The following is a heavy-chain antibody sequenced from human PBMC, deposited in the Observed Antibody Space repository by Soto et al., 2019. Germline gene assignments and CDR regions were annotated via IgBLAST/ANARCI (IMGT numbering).Heavy chain of an antibody. J-gene: IGHJ3*02. CDR2: IWYDGSNK. Sequence: GGSLRLSCAASGLTFSSYGMHWVRQAPGKGLEWVAVIWYDGSNKYYADSVKGRFTISRDNSKNALYLQMNSLRAEDTAVYYCASSSITMVRGVMSDAFDIWGQGTMVTVSS. D-gene: IGHD3-10*01. CDR1: GLTFSSYG. V-gene: IGHV3-33*01. CDR3: ASSSITMVRGVMSDAFDI.